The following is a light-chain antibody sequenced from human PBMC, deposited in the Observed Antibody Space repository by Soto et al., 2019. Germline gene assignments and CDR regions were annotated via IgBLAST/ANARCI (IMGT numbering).Light chain of an antibody. J-gene: IGLJ2*01. Sequence: QSALTQPRSVSGSPGQSVTISCTGTASDVGAYNYVSWYQQHPGKAPKVMIYDVTKRPSGVPDRFSGSKSGNTASLIISGLQAADEAEYYCCCCSYAGSSSFRVLFGGGTQLTVL. CDR1: ASDVGAYNY. CDR3: CSYAGSSSFRVL. CDR2: DVT. V-gene: IGLV2-11*01.